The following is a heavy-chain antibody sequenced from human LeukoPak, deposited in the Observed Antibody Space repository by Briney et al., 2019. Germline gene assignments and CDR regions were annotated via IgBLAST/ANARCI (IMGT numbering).Heavy chain of an antibody. Sequence: SETLSLTCTVSGGSISSSSYYWGWIRQPPGKGLEWIGSIYYSGSTYYNPSLKSRVTISVDTFKNQFSLKVSSVTAADTAVYYCAGMRITTPTVRTLDYWGQGTLVTVSS. CDR1: GGSISSSSYY. D-gene: IGHD1-14*01. CDR2: IYYSGST. CDR3: AGMRITTPTVRTLDY. V-gene: IGHV4-39*07. J-gene: IGHJ4*02.